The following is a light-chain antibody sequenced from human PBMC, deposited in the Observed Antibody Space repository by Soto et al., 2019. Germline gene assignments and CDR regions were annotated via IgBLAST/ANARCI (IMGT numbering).Light chain of an antibody. CDR3: QQADSVPLT. J-gene: IGKJ4*01. CDR2: AAS. CDR1: QDISNW. Sequence: DIQMTQSPASVSASVGDRVTLTCRAGQDISNWLAWYQQKPGKAPKLLIYAASSLQTGVPSRFSGSGSGTDFSLTISSLQPEDFATYYCQQADSVPLTFGGGTKVEI. V-gene: IGKV1D-12*01.